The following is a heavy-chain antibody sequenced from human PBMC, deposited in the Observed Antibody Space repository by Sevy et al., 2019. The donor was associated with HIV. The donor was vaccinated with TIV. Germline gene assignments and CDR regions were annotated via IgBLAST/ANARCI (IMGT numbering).Heavy chain of an antibody. CDR1: GFTFINYG. D-gene: IGHD2-15*01. CDR2: ISGSGDTT. CDR3: AKDIRVALVVPSPGYGMDV. J-gene: IGHJ6*02. Sequence: GGSLRLSCAASGFTFINYGMSWVRQAPGKGLEWVSVISGSGDTTNYADSVKGRFVISRDNSKDTMYLQLNSLRAEDTAVYYCAKDIRVALVVPSPGYGMDVWGHRTSVTVSS. V-gene: IGHV3-23*01.